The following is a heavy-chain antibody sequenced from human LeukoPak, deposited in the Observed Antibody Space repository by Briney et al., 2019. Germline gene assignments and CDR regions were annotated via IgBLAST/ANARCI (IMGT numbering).Heavy chain of an antibody. CDR1: GGSIGGDH. D-gene: IGHD6-19*01. CDR2: ISYAGST. J-gene: IGHJ4*02. CDR3: ARAVTGTSMVDY. V-gene: IGHV4-59*08. Sequence: SETLSLTCTISGGSIGGDHWSWIRQAPGKGLEWIGYISYAGSTSYNPSLRNRVTISLHTSENQFSLRLTSVTAADTAVYYCARAVTGTSMVDYWGQGTLVAVSS.